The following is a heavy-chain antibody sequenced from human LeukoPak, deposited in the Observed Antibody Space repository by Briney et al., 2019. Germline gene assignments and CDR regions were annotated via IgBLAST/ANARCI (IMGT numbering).Heavy chain of an antibody. V-gene: IGHV3-21*04. J-gene: IGHJ4*02. Sequence: GGSLTLSCAASGFTFSSYSMNWVRQAPGKGLEWVSSISSSSSYIYYADSVKGRFTISRDNSKNTLYLQMSSLRAEDTAAYYCAKEGKTRNWNYYQAKPVYWGQGTLVTVSS. CDR3: AKEGKTRNWNYYQAKPVY. D-gene: IGHD1-7*01. CDR2: ISSSSSYI. CDR1: GFTFSSYS.